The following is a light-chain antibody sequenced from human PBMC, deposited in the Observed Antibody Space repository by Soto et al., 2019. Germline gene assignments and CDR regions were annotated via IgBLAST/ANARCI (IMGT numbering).Light chain of an antibody. J-gene: IGKJ4*01. V-gene: IGKV3-20*01. CDR1: PSVSSY. Sequence: EIGLTQSPATLSLSPGERAPPSCRASPSVSSYLARYQQKPGQAPRLLIYGASSRATGIPDRFSGSGSGTDFTLTISRLEPEDFAVYYCQQYGSSPLTFGGGTKVDIK. CDR3: QQYGSSPLT. CDR2: GAS.